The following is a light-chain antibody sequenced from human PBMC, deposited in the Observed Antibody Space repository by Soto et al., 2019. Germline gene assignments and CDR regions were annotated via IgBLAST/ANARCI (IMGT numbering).Light chain of an antibody. CDR2: GAS. CDR1: QSVTSTY. V-gene: IGKV3-20*01. CDR3: QQYGDSPIT. Sequence: EVVLPQSPGTLSLSPGERATLSCRASQSVTSTYLAWYQQKPGQAPRLLISGASSRATGVPDRFSGNGSGTDFTLTITGLEPEDFALYYCQQYGDSPITFGQGTRLAIK. J-gene: IGKJ5*01.